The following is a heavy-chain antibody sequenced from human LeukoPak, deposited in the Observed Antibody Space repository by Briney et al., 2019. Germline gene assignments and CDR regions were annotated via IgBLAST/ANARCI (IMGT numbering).Heavy chain of an antibody. CDR3: AKDSSSGWYGTWFDP. Sequence: TGGSLRLSCAASGFTFDDYAMHWVRQAPGKGLEWVSGISWNRGSIVYADSVKGRFTISRDNAKNSLYLKINSLRAEDTALYYCAKDSSSGWYGTWFDPWGQGTLVTVSS. V-gene: IGHV3-9*01. CDR1: GFTFDDYA. J-gene: IGHJ5*02. CDR2: ISWNRGSI. D-gene: IGHD6-19*01.